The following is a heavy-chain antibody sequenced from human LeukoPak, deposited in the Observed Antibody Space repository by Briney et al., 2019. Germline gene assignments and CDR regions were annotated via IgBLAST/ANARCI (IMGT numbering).Heavy chain of an antibody. J-gene: IGHJ4*02. V-gene: IGHV3-23*01. CDR2: ISGSGGST. CDR1: GFTFSSYT. D-gene: IGHD6-19*01. CDR3: AKDPSQWLVTIDY. Sequence: GGSLRLSCAASGFTFSSYTMNWVRQAPGKGLEWVSAISGSGGSTYYADSVKGRFTISRDNSKNTLYLQMNSLRAEDTAVYYCAKDPSQWLVTIDYWGQGTLVTVSS.